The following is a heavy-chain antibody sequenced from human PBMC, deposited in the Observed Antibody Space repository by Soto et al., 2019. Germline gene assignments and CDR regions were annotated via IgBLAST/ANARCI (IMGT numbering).Heavy chain of an antibody. CDR1: GGSISSGGYY. Sequence: SETLSLTCTVSGGSISSGGYYWSWIRQHPGKGLEWIGYIYYSGSTYYNPSLKSRVTMSVDTSKNQFSLKLSSVTAADTAVYYCARDSFTVTTFDYYGMDVWGQGTTVTVSS. CDR2: IYYSGST. J-gene: IGHJ6*02. V-gene: IGHV4-31*03. CDR3: ARDSFTVTTFDYYGMDV. D-gene: IGHD4-17*01.